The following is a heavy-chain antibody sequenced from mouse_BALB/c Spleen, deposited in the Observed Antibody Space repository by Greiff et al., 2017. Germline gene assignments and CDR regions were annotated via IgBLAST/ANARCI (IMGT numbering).Heavy chain of an antibody. J-gene: IGHJ4*01. CDR3: ARTPMTTVVAPYAMDY. CDR2: INPSTGYT. V-gene: IGHV1-7*01. D-gene: IGHD1-1*01. Sequence: VQLQQSGAELAKPGASVKMSCKASGYTFTSYWMHWVKQRPGQGLEWIGYINPSTGYTEYNQKFKDKATLTADKSSSTAYMQLSSLTSEDSAVYYCARTPMTTVVAPYAMDYWGQGTSVTVSS. CDR1: GYTFTSYW.